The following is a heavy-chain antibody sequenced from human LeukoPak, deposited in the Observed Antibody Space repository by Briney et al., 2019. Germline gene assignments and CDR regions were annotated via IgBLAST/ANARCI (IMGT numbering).Heavy chain of an antibody. CDR2: INPSGGST. CDR3: AGEYSSSSLGY. CDR1: GYTFTSYY. V-gene: IGHV1-46*01. Sequence: ASVKVPCKASGYTFTSYYMHWVRQAPGQGLEWMGIINPSGGSTSYAQKFQGRVTMTRDMSTSTVYMELSSLRSEDTAVYYCAGEYSSSSLGYWGQGTLVTVSS. J-gene: IGHJ4*02. D-gene: IGHD6-13*01.